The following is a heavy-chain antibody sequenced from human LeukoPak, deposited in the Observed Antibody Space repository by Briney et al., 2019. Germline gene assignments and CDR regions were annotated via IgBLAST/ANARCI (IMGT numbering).Heavy chain of an antibody. D-gene: IGHD2-2*01. V-gene: IGHV4-31*03. CDR1: GGSISSGGYY. CDR2: IYYSGST. CDR3: ARGDCSSTSCYAGSDENYGMDV. Sequence: SETLSLTCTVSGGSISSGGYYWSWIRQHPGKGLEWIGYIYYSGSTYYNPSLKSRVTISVDTSKNQFSLELSSVTAADTAVYYCARGDCSSTSCYAGSDENYGMDVWGKGTTVTVSS. J-gene: IGHJ6*04.